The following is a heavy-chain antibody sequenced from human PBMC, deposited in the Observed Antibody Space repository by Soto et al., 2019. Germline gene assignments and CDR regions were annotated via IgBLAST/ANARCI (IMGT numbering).Heavy chain of an antibody. D-gene: IGHD2-21*02. CDR3: TSLTLGDQDY. Sequence: ALRHYCAASGLTXSHAWPNWVRQAPGKGLEWVGRIKSKTDGGTTDYAAPVKGRFTISRDDSKNTLYLQMNSLKTEDTAVYYCTSLTLGDQDYWGQGTLVTVSS. V-gene: IGHV3-15*07. CDR1: GLTXSHAW. J-gene: IGHJ4*02. CDR2: IKSKTDGGTT.